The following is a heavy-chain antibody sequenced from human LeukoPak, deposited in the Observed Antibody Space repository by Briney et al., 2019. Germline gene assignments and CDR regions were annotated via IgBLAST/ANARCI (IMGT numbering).Heavy chain of an antibody. Sequence: GGSLRLSCVASGFTFSSSAMSWVRQAPERGLEWVSLISGSGGSTNYADSVKGRFTISSDNSKNTLYLQMNSLTAEDTAVYYCAKPRTAAGRNFDYWGQGTLVTVSS. CDR2: ISGSGGST. CDR1: GFTFSSSA. J-gene: IGHJ4*02. D-gene: IGHD2-21*02. CDR3: AKPRTAAGRNFDY. V-gene: IGHV3-23*01.